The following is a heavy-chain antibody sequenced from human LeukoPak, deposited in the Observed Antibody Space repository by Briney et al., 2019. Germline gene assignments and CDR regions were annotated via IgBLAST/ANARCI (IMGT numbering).Heavy chain of an antibody. D-gene: IGHD6-13*01. CDR1: GYSISSGYY. Sequence: SETLSLTCTVSGYSISSGYYRGWIRQPPGKGLEWIGSIYHSGSTYYNPSLKSRVTISVDTSKNQFSLKLSSVTAADTAVYYCAREGDSNSVGWFDPWGQGTLVTVSS. CDR3: AREGDSNSVGWFDP. V-gene: IGHV4-38-2*02. CDR2: IYHSGST. J-gene: IGHJ5*02.